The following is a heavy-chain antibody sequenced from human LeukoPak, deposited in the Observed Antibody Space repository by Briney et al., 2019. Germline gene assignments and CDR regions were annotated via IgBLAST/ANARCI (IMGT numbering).Heavy chain of an antibody. CDR1: GGSVSTSNYY. V-gene: IGHV4-39*01. D-gene: IGHD6-19*01. CDR2: IFYSGST. CDR3: ARARSVAGRGHDAFDI. Sequence: SKTLSLTCTVSGGSVSTSNYYWGWIRQPPGKGLQRIGSIFYSGSTYYNPSLRSQITISIDTSKNQFSLKVNSVTAADTAVYYRARARSVAGRGHDAFDIWGQGTMVTVSS. J-gene: IGHJ3*02.